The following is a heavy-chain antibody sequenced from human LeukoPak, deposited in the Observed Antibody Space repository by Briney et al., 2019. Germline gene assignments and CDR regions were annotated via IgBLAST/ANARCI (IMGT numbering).Heavy chain of an antibody. CDR3: AREWPYYYYYMDV. D-gene: IGHD3-3*01. V-gene: IGHV1-8*01. Sequence: GASVKVSCKASGYTFTSYDINWVRQATGQGLEWMGRLSPNSGKAAFAQQFQGRLTLTRNTSISTAYMELSSLTSEDTAVYYCAREWPYYYYYMDVWGKGTTVTVSS. CDR2: LSPNSGKA. J-gene: IGHJ6*03. CDR1: GYTFTSYD.